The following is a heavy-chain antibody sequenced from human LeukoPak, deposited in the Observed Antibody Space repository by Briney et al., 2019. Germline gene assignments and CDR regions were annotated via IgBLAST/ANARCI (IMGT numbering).Heavy chain of an antibody. CDR3: ARSSGYLFDP. J-gene: IGHJ5*02. D-gene: IGHD3-22*01. V-gene: IGHV4-39*01. CDR2: IYYSATT. Sequence: SETLSLTCTVSGGSTSSSSYYWGWIRQPPGKGLEWIGSIYYSATTYYNPSLKSRVSISVDTSKNQFSLKLSSVTAADTAVYYCARSSGYLFDPWGQGTLVTVSS. CDR1: GGSTSSSSYY.